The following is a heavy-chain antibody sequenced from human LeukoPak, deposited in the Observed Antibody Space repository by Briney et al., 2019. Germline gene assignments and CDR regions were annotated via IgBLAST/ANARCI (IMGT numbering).Heavy chain of an antibody. CDR3: AREGLAVAFDY. CDR1: GFTFSSYA. D-gene: IGHD6-19*01. Sequence: GGSLRLSCAASGFTFSSYAMHWVRQAPGKGLEWVAVISYDGSSKYYADSVKGRFTISRDNSKNTLYLQMNSLRAEDTAVYYCAREGLAVAFDYWGQGTLVTVSS. J-gene: IGHJ4*02. CDR2: ISYDGSSK. V-gene: IGHV3-30-3*01.